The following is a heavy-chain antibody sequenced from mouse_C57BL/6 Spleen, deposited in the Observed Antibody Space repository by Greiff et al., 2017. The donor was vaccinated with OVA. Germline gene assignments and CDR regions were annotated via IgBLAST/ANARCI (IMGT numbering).Heavy chain of an antibody. CDR1: GFTFSDYG. V-gene: IGHV5-17*01. CDR3: ARRSPVITTVDWYFDV. Sequence: EVMLVESGGGLVKPGGSLKLSCAASGFTFSDYGMHWVRQAPEKGLEWVAYISSGSSTIYYADTVKGRFTISRDNAKNTLFLQMTSLRSEDTAMYYCARRSPVITTVDWYFDVWGTGTTVTVSS. CDR2: ISSGSSTI. J-gene: IGHJ1*03. D-gene: IGHD1-1*01.